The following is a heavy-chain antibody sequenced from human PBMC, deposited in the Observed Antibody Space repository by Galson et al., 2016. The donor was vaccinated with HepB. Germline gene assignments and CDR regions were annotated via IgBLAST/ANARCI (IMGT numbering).Heavy chain of an antibody. CDR2: ISPADSDT. CDR3: ARRVEGAVVFEETRYVDY. D-gene: IGHD2-15*01. CDR1: GYSFSSYW. V-gene: IGHV5-51*01. J-gene: IGHJ4*02. Sequence: QSGAEVKKPGESLRISCKGSGYSFSSYWIGWVRQKPGEGLEWMGIISPADSDTRYSPSFQGQVTMSVDKSISTAFLQWSGLKASDTAMYYCARRVEGAVVFEETRYVDYWGQGTLVTVPS.